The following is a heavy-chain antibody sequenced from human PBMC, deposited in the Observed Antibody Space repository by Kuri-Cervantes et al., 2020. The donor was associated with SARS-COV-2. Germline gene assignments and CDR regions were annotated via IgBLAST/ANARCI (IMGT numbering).Heavy chain of an antibody. D-gene: IGHD3-10*01. CDR1: GGSIDTSSFY. J-gene: IGHJ6*03. V-gene: IGHV4-39*01. CDR3: ARQGMVRGVVRLYEGYMDV. CDR2: IYYSGST. Sequence: GSLRLSCIVSGGSIDTSSFYWGWIRQPPGKGLEWIGSIYYSGSTYYNPSLKSRVTISVDTSKNQFSLKLSSVTAADTAVYYCARQGMVRGVVRLYEGYMDVWGKGTTVTVAS.